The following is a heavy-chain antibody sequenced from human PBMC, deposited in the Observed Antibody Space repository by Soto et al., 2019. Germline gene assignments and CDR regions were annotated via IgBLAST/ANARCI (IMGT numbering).Heavy chain of an antibody. CDR2: IKQDGSEK. CDR3: ARAVTGTPDY. V-gene: IGHV3-7*01. CDR1: GFTISNFW. J-gene: IGHJ4*02. Sequence: PGGSLRLSCATSGFTISNFWMTWVRQAPGKGLEWVANIKQDGSEKYYVDSVKGRFTISRDNAKNSLYLQMNSLRAEDTAVYYCARAVTGTPDYWGQGTLVTVSS. D-gene: IGHD1-7*01.